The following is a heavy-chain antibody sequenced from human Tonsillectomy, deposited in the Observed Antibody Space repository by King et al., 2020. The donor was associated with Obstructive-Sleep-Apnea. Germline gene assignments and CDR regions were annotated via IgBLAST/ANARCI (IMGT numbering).Heavy chain of an antibody. J-gene: IGHJ4*02. V-gene: IGHV2-5*02. CDR2: IYWDDDK. CDR3: AHRDTIVAAGTFDY. D-gene: IGHD6-13*01. CDR1: GFSLSTSRVG. Sequence: LTLKESGPTLVKPTLTLTLTCTFSGFSLSTSRVGVGWIRQPPGKALEWLALIYWDDDKRYSPSLKGRLTITKDTSKNQVVLTMTNMDPVDTATYYCAHRDTIVAAGTFDYWGQGTLVTVSS.